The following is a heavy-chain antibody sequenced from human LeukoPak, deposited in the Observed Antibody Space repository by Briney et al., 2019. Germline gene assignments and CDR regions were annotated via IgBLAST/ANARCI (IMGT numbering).Heavy chain of an antibody. Sequence: GGSLRLSCAGSGFIVSSNYMSWVRQAPGKGLEWVSLIYPGGSTFYSDSVKGRFTISRDNSKNTLYLQLDSLRAGDTAVYYCARVTYGSGTYGAFDYWGQGTLVTVSS. CDR2: IYPGGST. CDR1: GFIVSSNY. D-gene: IGHD3-10*01. J-gene: IGHJ4*02. CDR3: ARVTYGSGTYGAFDY. V-gene: IGHV3-53*01.